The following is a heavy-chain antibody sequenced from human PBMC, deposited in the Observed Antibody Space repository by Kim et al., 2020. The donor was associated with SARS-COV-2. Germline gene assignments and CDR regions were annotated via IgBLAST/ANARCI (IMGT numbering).Heavy chain of an antibody. V-gene: IGHV1-18*01. Sequence: TNDAQKLQDRVSMTTDTSTNTAYMELRSLRSDDTAVYYCAREKADSFDLWGRGTLVTVSS. CDR3: AREKADSFDL. CDR2: T. J-gene: IGHJ2*01.